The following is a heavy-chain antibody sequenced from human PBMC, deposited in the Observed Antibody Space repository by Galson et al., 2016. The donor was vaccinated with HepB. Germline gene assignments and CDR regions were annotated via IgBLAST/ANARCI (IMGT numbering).Heavy chain of an antibody. D-gene: IGHD4-17*01. J-gene: IGHJ4*02. V-gene: IGHV1-69*04. CDR3: AREEKYGAPGN. CDR1: GYPFTSFG. CDR2: IIPILGIA. Sequence: SVKVSCKASGYPFTSFGISWVRQAPGQGLEWMGRIIPILGIANYAQKFQGRVTITADKSTSTAYMELISLRSEDTAVYYCAREEKYGAPGNWGQGTLVTVSS.